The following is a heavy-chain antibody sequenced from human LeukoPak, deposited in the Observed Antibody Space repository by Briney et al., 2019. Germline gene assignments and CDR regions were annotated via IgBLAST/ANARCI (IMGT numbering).Heavy chain of an antibody. CDR3: AGLGVMVLVYQSES. CDR1: GGSVSSSKYL. Sequence: SETLSLTCAVSGGSVSSSKYLWGWIRHPPGKELEWIGSISYSGNTDYNPSLKSRVTLSVDTSKNQFSLKLTSVTAADSAVYYCAGLGVMVLVYQSESWGQGTPVTVSS. CDR2: ISYSGNT. D-gene: IGHD2-8*01. J-gene: IGHJ1*01. V-gene: IGHV4-39*07.